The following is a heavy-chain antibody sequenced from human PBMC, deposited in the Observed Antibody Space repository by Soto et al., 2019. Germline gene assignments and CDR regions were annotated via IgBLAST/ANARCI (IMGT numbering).Heavy chain of an antibody. CDR2: IIPIFGTA. CDR3: ARDTSSGLYYFDY. CDR1: GGTFSSYA. Sequence: SVKGSCQASGGTFSSYAVRLVRQAPGQGLEWMGGIIPIFGTANYAQKFQGRVTITADESTSTAYMELSSLRSEDTAVYYCARDTSSGLYYFDYWGQGTLVTVSS. D-gene: IGHD6-19*01. J-gene: IGHJ4*02. V-gene: IGHV1-69*13.